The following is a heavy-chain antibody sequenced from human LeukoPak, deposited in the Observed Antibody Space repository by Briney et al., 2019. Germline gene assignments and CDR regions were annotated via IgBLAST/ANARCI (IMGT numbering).Heavy chain of an antibody. CDR2: IHSVGDT. J-gene: IGHJ4*02. Sequence: GGSLRLSCKVSGFTVGSNYMSWVRQAPGKGLEWVSIIHSVGDTFYADSVKGRFTISRDNSNNMVYLQMNSLTVEDTAVYYCARQGTGLDYWGQGTLVTVSS. CDR1: GFTVGSNY. V-gene: IGHV3-53*01. D-gene: IGHD1-1*01. CDR3: ARQGTGLDY.